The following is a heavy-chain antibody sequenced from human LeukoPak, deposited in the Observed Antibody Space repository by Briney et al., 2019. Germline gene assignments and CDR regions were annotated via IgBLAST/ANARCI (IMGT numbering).Heavy chain of an antibody. CDR3: AKTRKAAAGTRGPFDY. CDR2: ISGSGGST. D-gene: IGHD6-13*01. Sequence: GGSLRLSCAASGFTFSSYAMSWVRQAPGKGLEWVSAISGSGGSTYYADSVKGRFTISRDNSKNTLYLQMNSLRAEDTTVYYCAKTRKAAAGTRGPFDYWGQGTLVTVSS. J-gene: IGHJ4*02. V-gene: IGHV3-23*01. CDR1: GFTFSSYA.